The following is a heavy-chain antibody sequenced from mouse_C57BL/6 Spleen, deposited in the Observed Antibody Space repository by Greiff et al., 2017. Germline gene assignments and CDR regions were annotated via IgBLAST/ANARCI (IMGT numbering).Heavy chain of an antibody. V-gene: IGHV1-52*01. Sequence: QVQLQQPGAELVRPGSSVKLSCKASGYTFTSYWMHWVKQRPIQGLEWIGNIDPSDSETHYNQKFKGKATLTVDKSSSTAYMQLSSLTSEDSAVYYCARGYYYGSSLYAMDYWGQGTSVTVSS. CDR2: IDPSDSET. D-gene: IGHD1-1*01. CDR1: GYTFTSYW. J-gene: IGHJ4*01. CDR3: ARGYYYGSSLYAMDY.